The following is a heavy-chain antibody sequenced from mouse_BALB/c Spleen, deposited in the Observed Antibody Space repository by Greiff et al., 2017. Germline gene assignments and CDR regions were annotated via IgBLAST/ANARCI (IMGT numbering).Heavy chain of an antibody. D-gene: IGHD1-1*01. V-gene: IGHV1-4*02. J-gene: IGHJ3*01. CDR1: GYTFTSYT. CDR2: INPSSGYT. CDR3: ARDYYGSSAAWFAY. Sequence: VQLQQSAAELARPGASVKMSCKASGYTFTSYTMHWVKQRPGQGLEWIGYINPSSGYTEYNQKFKYKTTLTADKSSSTAYMQLSSLTSEDSAVYYCARDYYGSSAAWFAYWGQGTLVTVSA.